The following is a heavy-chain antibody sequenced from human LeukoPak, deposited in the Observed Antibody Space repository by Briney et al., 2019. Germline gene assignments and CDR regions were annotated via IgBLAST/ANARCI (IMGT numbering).Heavy chain of an antibody. D-gene: IGHD6-19*01. CDR3: ARGRRYSSIVWYYYYYMDV. CDR1: GGTFSSYA. CDR2: IIPIFGTA. V-gene: IGHV1-69*13. Sequence: ASVKVSCKASGGTFSSYAISWVRQAPGQGLEWMGGIIPIFGTANYAQKFQGRVTITADESTSTAYMELSSLRSEDTAVYYCARGRRYSSIVWYYYYYMDVWGKGTTVTISS. J-gene: IGHJ6*03.